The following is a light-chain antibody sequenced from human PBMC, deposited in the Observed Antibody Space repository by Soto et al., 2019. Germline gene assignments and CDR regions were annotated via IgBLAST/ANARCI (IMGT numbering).Light chain of an antibody. V-gene: IGKV1-39*01. CDR1: QSISSY. Sequence: DIQMTQSPSSLSASVGDRVTITCRASQSISSYLNWYQQKPGKAPKLLIYAASSLQSGVPSRFSGSGSGTDFTLTISCLQSEDFATYYCEQSYITPPITFGQGTRLEIK. CDR3: EQSYITPPIT. CDR2: AAS. J-gene: IGKJ5*01.